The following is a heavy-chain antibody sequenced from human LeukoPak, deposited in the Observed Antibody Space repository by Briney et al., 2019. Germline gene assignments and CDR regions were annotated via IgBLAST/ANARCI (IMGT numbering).Heavy chain of an antibody. J-gene: IGHJ4*02. CDR1: GGSMSSGSNF. CDR3: ARAPTRVGAMRLDY. D-gene: IGHD1-26*01. Sequence: MTSETLSLTCAVSGGSMSSGSNFWSWIRQPAGKGLEWIGRIHTSGKSNYNPSLKSRVTISVDTSKNQFSLQLSSVTAADTAVYYCARAPTRVGAMRLDYWGQGTLVTVSS. CDR2: IHTSGKS. V-gene: IGHV4-61*02.